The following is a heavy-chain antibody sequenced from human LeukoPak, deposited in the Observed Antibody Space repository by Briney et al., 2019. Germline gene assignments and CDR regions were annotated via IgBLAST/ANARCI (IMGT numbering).Heavy chain of an antibody. CDR3: ARPRRDGYNHSDY. J-gene: IGHJ4*02. Sequence: PAASVTVSCKASGYTFSGYYMNWVRQAPGKGLEWMGEINPSGGSTSYAQKFQGRVTMTRDTSTSTVYMEMISLRSEDTAVYYRARPRRDGYNHSDYWGQGTLVTVSS. V-gene: IGHV1-46*01. CDR1: GYTFSGYY. CDR2: INPSGGST. D-gene: IGHD5-24*01.